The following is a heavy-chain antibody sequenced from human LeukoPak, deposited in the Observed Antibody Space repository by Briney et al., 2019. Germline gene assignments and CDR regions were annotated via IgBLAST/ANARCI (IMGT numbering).Heavy chain of an antibody. CDR3: ARDESSSSFSGVDYYYYYGMDV. CDR2: IIPIFGTA. D-gene: IGHD6-6*01. J-gene: IGHJ6*02. Sequence: SVKVSCKASGGTFSSYAISRVRQAPGQGLEWMGGIIPIFGTANYAQKFQGRVTITADESTSTAYMELSSLRSEDTAVYYCARDESSSSFSGVDYYYYYGMDVWGQGTTVTVSS. V-gene: IGHV1-69*13. CDR1: GGTFSSYA.